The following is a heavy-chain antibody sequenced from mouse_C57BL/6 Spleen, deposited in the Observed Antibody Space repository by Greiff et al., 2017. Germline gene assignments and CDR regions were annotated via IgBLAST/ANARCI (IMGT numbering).Heavy chain of an antibody. CDR1: GFTFSSYG. CDR2: ISSGGSYT. D-gene: IGHD3-3*01. Sequence: EVMLVESGGDLVKPGGSLKLSCAASGFTFSSYGMSWVRQTPDKRLEWVATISSGGSYTYYPDSVKGRVTISRDNAKNTLYLQMSSLKSEDTAMYYCARLPSGDRFAYWGQGTLVTVSA. V-gene: IGHV5-6*01. J-gene: IGHJ3*01. CDR3: ARLPSGDRFAY.